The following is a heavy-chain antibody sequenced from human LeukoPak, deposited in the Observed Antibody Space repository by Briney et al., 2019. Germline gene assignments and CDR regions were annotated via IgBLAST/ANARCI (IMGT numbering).Heavy chain of an antibody. CDR1: GYTFTNNF. CDR2: INPSGDNT. V-gene: IGHV1-46*01. CDR3: ARPDSGSYRRDAFDI. Sequence: ASVNVSCKASGYTFTNNFVHWVRQAAGQGLEWIGIINPSGDNTWYAQKFQGRVTMTRDMATSTAYMELRSLRSDDTAVYYCARPDSGSYRRDAFDIWGQGTMVTVSS. D-gene: IGHD1-26*01. J-gene: IGHJ3*02.